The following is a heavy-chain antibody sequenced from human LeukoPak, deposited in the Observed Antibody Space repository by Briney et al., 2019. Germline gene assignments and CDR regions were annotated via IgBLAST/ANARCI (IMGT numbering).Heavy chain of an antibody. J-gene: IGHJ4*02. D-gene: IGHD6-19*01. Sequence: PSETLSLTCTVSGGSISSGSYYWSWIRQPAGKGLEWIGRIYTSGSTNYNPSLKSRVTISVDTSKNQFSLKLSSVTAADTAVYYCARDGRSGGYSSGWYLYWGQGTLVTVYS. CDR1: GGSISSGSYY. CDR2: IYTSGST. CDR3: ARDGRSGGYSSGWYLY. V-gene: IGHV4-61*02.